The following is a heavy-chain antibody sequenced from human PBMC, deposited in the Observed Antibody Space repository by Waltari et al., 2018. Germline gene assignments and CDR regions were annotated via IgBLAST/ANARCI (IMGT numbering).Heavy chain of an antibody. D-gene: IGHD5-18*01. V-gene: IGHV4-59*01. CDR1: GGSISSYY. Sequence: QVQLQESGPGLVKPSETLSLTCTVSGGSISSYYWSWIRQPPGKGLEWIGYIYYSGSTNYNPSLKSRVTISVDTSKNQFSLKLSSVTAADTAVYYCARYVDTAPMDVWGKGTTVTVSS. CDR2: IYYSGST. J-gene: IGHJ6*03. CDR3: ARYVDTAPMDV.